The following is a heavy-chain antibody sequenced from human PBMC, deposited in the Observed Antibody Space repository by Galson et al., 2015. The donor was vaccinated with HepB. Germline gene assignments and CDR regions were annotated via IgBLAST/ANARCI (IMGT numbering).Heavy chain of an antibody. CDR3: ALREELEHDAFDI. CDR1: GYTFTSYA. CDR2: INAGNGNT. D-gene: IGHD1-26*01. J-gene: IGHJ3*02. V-gene: IGHV1-3*01. Sequence: SVKVSCKASGYTFTSYAMHWVRQAPGQRLEWMGWINAGNGNTKYSQKFQGRVTITRDTSASTAYKELSSLRSEDTAVYYCALREELEHDAFDIWGQGTMVTVSS.